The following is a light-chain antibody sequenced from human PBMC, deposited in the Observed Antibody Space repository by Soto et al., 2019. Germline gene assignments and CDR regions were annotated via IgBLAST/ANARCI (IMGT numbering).Light chain of an antibody. Sequence: DTPMTQSPSTLAASVGDRVTITCRASQSISSWLAWYQQKPGKAPQLLIYDASSLESGVPSRFSGSGSGTEFTLTISSLQPDDFATYYCQQYDNYPWTFGQGTKVEIK. CDR2: DAS. V-gene: IGKV1-5*01. J-gene: IGKJ1*01. CDR1: QSISSW. CDR3: QQYDNYPWT.